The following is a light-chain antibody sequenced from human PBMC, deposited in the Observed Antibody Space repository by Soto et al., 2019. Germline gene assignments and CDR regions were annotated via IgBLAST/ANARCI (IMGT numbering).Light chain of an antibody. CDR1: QAVGYN. CDR3: QQSYT. J-gene: IGKJ2*01. Sequence: EVVMTQSPSTLYVSPGERVTLSCRASQAVGYNLAWYQHKPGQAPRLLISGSSTMVTGIPTRFSGSGSGTEFTPTISGLQSEDFAMYNCQQSYTFGLGTKLEIK. CDR2: GSS. V-gene: IGKV3-15*01.